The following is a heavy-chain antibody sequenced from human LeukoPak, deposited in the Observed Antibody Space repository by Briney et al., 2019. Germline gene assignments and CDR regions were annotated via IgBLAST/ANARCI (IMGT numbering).Heavy chain of an antibody. CDR1: GFTFSSYA. CDR2: ISGSGGST. V-gene: IGHV3-23*01. J-gene: IGHJ4*02. D-gene: IGHD6-19*01. CDR3: AKGSGWYDTPFDY. Sequence: GGSLRLSCAASGFTFSSYAMSWVRQAPGKGLEWVSAISGSGGSTYYEDSVKVRFTISRDNSKNTLYLQMDSLRAEDTAVYYCAKGSGWYDTPFDYWGQGTLVTVSS.